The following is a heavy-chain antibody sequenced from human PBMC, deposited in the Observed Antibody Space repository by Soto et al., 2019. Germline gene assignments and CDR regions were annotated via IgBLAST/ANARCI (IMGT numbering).Heavy chain of an antibody. CDR3: ARDTAAPGTDFDY. CDR2: TYYRSKFYT. V-gene: IGHV6-1*01. Sequence: PLPALSLTCAISGGSFSSNIAACKWVRQSPSRGLEWLGRTYYRSKFYTDYAVSVKSRININPDTSKNQFSLHLNSVTPDDTAVYYCARDTAAPGTDFDYWGQGTLVTVSS. J-gene: IGHJ4*02. D-gene: IGHD6-13*01. CDR1: GGSFSSNIAA.